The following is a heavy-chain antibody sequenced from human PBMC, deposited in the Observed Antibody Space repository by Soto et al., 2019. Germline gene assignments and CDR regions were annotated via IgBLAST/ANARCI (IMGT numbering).Heavy chain of an antibody. CDR2: IYYSGST. V-gene: IGHV4-59*01. J-gene: IGHJ5*01. D-gene: IGHD3-22*01. Sequence: SETLALTCTVSGGSISSYYWSWIRQPPGKGLEWIGYIYYSGSTNYNPSLKSRVTISVDTSKNQFSLKLSSVTAADTAVYYCAREGRDDDSSGYSCWLDSWGKGNLVSV. CDR1: GGSISSYY. CDR3: AREGRDDDSSGYSCWLDS.